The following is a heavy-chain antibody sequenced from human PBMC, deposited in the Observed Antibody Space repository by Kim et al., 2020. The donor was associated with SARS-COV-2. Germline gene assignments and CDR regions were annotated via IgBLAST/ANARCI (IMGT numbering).Heavy chain of an antibody. J-gene: IGHJ4*02. CDR1: GFTFGHSA. CDR2: VSYDGSHK. Sequence: GGSLRLSCVASGFTFGHSAMHWVRQAPGKGLQWVAVVSYDGSHKYYADSVKGRFTISRDNSKNTLFLHMNSLRTEDTAVYYCARPHSSYYNGSGSPFDDWGQGTLVTVSS. CDR3: ARPHSSYYNGSGSPFDD. V-gene: IGHV3-30-3*01. D-gene: IGHD3-10*01.